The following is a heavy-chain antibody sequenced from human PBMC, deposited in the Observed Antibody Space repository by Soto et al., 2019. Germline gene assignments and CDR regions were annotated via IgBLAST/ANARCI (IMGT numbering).Heavy chain of an antibody. CDR3: ARDIMGTNYYYYGMDV. J-gene: IGHJ6*02. D-gene: IGHD2-8*01. V-gene: IGHV4-61*01. Sequence: PSETLSLTCIVSGGSVSSGRYYWSWIRHPPGKGLEWIGYIYYSGSTNYNPSLKSRVTISVDTSKNQFSLKLSSVTAADTAVYYCARDIMGTNYYYYGMDVWGQGTTVTVSS. CDR2: IYYSGST. CDR1: GGSVSSGRYY.